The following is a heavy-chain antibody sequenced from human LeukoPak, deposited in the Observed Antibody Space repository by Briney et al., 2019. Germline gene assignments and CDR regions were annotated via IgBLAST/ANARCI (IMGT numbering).Heavy chain of an antibody. CDR1: GGSISSSSYY. D-gene: IGHD6-13*01. V-gene: IGHV4-39*07. CDR3: ATEEYSSSWSPFGY. Sequence: SETLSLTCTVSGGSISSSSYYWGWIRQPPGKGLEWIGSIYYSGSTYYNPSLKSRVTISVDTSKNQFSLKLSSVTAADTAVYYCATEEYSSSWSPFGYWGQGTLVTVSS. CDR2: IYYSGST. J-gene: IGHJ4*02.